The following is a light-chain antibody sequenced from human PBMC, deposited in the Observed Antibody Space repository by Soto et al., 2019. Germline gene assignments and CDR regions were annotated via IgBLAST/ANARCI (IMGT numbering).Light chain of an antibody. CDR2: EVN. Sequence: QSVLTQPPSASGSPGQSVTISCTGTSSDVGAYNYVSWYQQHPGKAPKLMIYEVNKRPSGFPDRFSGSKSDNTASLTVSGLQAEDEADYYCSSYAGSNNLGVFGTGTKLTVL. CDR3: SSYAGSNNLGV. J-gene: IGLJ1*01. V-gene: IGLV2-8*01. CDR1: SSDVGAYNY.